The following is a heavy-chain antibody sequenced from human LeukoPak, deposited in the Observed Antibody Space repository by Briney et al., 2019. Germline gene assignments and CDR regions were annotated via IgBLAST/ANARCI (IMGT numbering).Heavy chain of an antibody. J-gene: IGHJ4*02. CDR2: ISGSGGST. CDR3: ANNQYSSGWYGFY. V-gene: IGHV3-23*01. Sequence: GASVKVSCKASGYTFSSYGMSWVRQAPGKGLEWVSAISGSGGSTYCADSVKGRFTISRDNSKSTLYLQMNSLRAEDTAVYYCANNQYSSGWYGFYWGQGTLVTVSS. D-gene: IGHD6-19*01. CDR1: GYTFSSYG.